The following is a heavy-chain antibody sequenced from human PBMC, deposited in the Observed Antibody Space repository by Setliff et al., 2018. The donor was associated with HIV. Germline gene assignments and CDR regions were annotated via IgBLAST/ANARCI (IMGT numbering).Heavy chain of an antibody. CDR3: ARSRGFLWFGDSLTEMDGRVVRPQAPQCHVGCARGYV. V-gene: IGHV4-61*05. J-gene: IGHJ3*01. CDR2: IYYSGST. Sequence: SETLSLTCTVSGGSISSSSYYWGWIRQPPGKGLEWIGYIYYSGSTNYNPSLKSRVTISVDTSKNQFSLNLTSVTAADTAVYYCARSRGFLWFGDSLTEMDGRVVRPQAPQCHVGCARGYV. D-gene: IGHD3-10*01. CDR1: GGSISSSSYY.